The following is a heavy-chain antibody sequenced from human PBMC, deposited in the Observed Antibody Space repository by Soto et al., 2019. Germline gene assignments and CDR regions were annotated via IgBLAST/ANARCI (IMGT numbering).Heavy chain of an antibody. V-gene: IGHV3-30-3*01. CDR2: ISYDGSNK. D-gene: IGHD3-22*01. CDR3: ARDLRSITMIVVVRGYYYYGMDV. CDR1: GFTFSSYA. J-gene: IGHJ6*02. Sequence: QVQLVESGGGVVQPGRSLRLSCAASGFTFSSYAMHWVRQAPGKGLEWVAVISYDGSNKYYADSVKGRFTISRDNSKNTLYLQMNSLRAEDTAVYYCARDLRSITMIVVVRGYYYYGMDVWGQGTTVTVSS.